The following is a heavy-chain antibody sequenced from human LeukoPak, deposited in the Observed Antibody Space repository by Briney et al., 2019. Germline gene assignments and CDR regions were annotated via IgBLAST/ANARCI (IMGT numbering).Heavy chain of an antibody. Sequence: SETLSLTCTVSGGSISSSAFYWDWIRQPPGKGLEWIGTMYYRGRRFYNPSLKSRVTISVDTSKNQFSLYLTSVTAADTAVYYCARRRDMRYWFDPWGQGTLVTVSS. CDR3: ARRRDMRYWFDP. J-gene: IGHJ5*02. CDR1: GGSISSSAFY. V-gene: IGHV4-39*01. CDR2: MYYRGRR.